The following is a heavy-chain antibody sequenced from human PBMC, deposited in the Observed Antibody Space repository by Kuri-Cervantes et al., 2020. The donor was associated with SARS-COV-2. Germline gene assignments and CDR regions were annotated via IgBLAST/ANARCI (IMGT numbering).Heavy chain of an antibody. CDR3: ARDSSRITIFGVVTRYGMDV. D-gene: IGHD3-3*01. J-gene: IGHJ6*02. CDR1: GSTFSTYW. CDR2: IKQDGSEK. Sequence: GESLKISCAASGSTFSTYWMSWVRQAPGKGLEWVANIKQDGSEKYYVDSVKGRFTISRDNAKNSLYLQMNSLRAEDTAVYYCARDSSRITIFGVVTRYGMDVWGQGTTVTVSS. V-gene: IGHV3-7*01.